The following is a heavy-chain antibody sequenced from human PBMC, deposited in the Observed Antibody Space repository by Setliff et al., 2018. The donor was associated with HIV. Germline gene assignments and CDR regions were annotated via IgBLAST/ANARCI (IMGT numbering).Heavy chain of an antibody. J-gene: IGHJ3*01. CDR2: IDPSDSYT. V-gene: IGHV5-10-1*04. CDR3: ARLSRHYSDSTAYHDAFDV. D-gene: IGHD3-22*01. Sequence: PGESLKISCKGSGYSFTSYWISWVRQMPGKGLEWMGRIDPSDSYTIYSPSFQGQVTISVDKSITTAYLQWSSLKASDTAMYYCARLSRHYSDSTAYHDAFDVWGQGTKVTVSS. CDR1: GYSFTSYW.